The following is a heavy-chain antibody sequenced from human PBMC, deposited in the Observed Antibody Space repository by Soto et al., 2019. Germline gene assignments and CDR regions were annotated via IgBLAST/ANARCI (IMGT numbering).Heavy chain of an antibody. D-gene: IGHD6-13*01. CDR2: IYYSGST. J-gene: IGHJ6*02. V-gene: IGHV4-59*01. CDR1: GCSISSYY. Sequence: PSETLSLTCTSPGCSISSYYWSWIRQPPGKGLEWIGYIYYSGSTNYNPSLKSRVTISVDTSKNQFSLKLSSVTAADTAVYYCAREGVSSSWYNYYGMDVWGQGTTVT. CDR3: AREGVSSSWYNYYGMDV.